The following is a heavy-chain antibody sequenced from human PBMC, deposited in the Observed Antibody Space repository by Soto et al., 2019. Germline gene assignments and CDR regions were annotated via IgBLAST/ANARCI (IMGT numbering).Heavy chain of an antibody. CDR2: IVVGSGNT. V-gene: IGHV1-58*01. Sequence: SVKVSCKASGFTFTSSAVQWVRQARGQRLEWIGWIVVGSGNTNYAQKFQERVTITRDMSTSTAYMELSSLRSEDTAVYYCAADTGGSYGYYYYYGMDVWGQGTTVTVSS. CDR1: GFTFTSSA. J-gene: IGHJ6*02. CDR3: AADTGGSYGYYYYYGMDV. D-gene: IGHD1-26*01.